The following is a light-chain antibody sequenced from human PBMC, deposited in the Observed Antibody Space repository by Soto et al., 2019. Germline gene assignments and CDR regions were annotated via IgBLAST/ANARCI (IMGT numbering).Light chain of an antibody. CDR1: QTSRSW. Sequence: DIQMTQSPSTLSGSVGDRVTITCRASQTSRSWLAWYQQKPGKAPKLLIYKASTLKSGVPSRFSGSGSGTEFTLTISSLQPDDFATYYCQHYNSYSEAFGQGTKVELK. CDR3: QHYNSYSEA. V-gene: IGKV1-5*03. J-gene: IGKJ1*01. CDR2: KAS.